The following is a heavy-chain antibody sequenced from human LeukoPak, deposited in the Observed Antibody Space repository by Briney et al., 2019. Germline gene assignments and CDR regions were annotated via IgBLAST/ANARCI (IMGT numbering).Heavy chain of an antibody. J-gene: IGHJ4*02. V-gene: IGHV7-4-1*02. Sequence: GASVKVSCKASGYTFTDYTINWVRQAPGQGPEWMGWINTNTGNPTYAQGFTGRFVFSLDTSVTTAYLLISSLKAEDTAVYYCARAHYDFWSGSTPFMADYWGQGTLVTVSS. CDR1: GYTFTDYT. D-gene: IGHD3-3*01. CDR3: ARAHYDFWSGSTPFMADY. CDR2: INTNTGNP.